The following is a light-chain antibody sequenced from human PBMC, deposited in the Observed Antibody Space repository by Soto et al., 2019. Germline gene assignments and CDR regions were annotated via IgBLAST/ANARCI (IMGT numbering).Light chain of an antibody. J-gene: IGKJ2*01. CDR1: QSVSSN. CDR2: GAS. Sequence: EIVMTQSPATLSVSPGERATLSCRASQSVSSNLAWYQQKPGQAPRLLIYGASGRATGTPDRFSGSGSGTDFTLTISRLEPEDFAVYYCQQYGSSPSTFGQGTKVDIK. CDR3: QQYGSSPST. V-gene: IGKV3-20*01.